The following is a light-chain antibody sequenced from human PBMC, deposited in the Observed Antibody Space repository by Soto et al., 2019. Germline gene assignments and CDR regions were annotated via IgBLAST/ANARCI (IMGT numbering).Light chain of an antibody. Sequence: QSALTQPPSASGSPGQSVTIPCTGTSSDVGGYYYVSWYQQHPGKAPKLMIYEVSKRPSGVPDRFSGSKSGNTASLTVSGLQPEDEVDYYCSSYAGSNTVAFGGGTKRTVL. J-gene: IGLJ2*01. V-gene: IGLV2-8*01. CDR1: SSDVGGYYY. CDR2: EVS. CDR3: SSYAGSNTVA.